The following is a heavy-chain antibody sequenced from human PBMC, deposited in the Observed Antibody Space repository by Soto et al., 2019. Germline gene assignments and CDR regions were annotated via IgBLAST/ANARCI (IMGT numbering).Heavy chain of an antibody. J-gene: IGHJ4*02. CDR1: GYTFTGYG. CDR2: INAYNDNT. V-gene: IGHV1-18*01. CDR3: ARRIGSPDVDLDF. Sequence: QVQLVQSGAEVKRPGASVKVSCKASGYTFTGYGISWVRQAPGQGLEWMGRINAYNDNTDYAQKFQGRVTLTIDTSTSTAYMELRSLRSDDTAVYYCARRIGSPDVDLDFWGQGTLVTVSS.